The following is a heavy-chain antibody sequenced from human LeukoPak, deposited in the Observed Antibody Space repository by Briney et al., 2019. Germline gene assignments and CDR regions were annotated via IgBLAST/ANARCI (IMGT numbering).Heavy chain of an antibody. J-gene: IGHJ4*02. V-gene: IGHV3-13*01. Sequence: GGSLRLSCAASGFTFSSYDMHWFRQATGKGLEWVSAIGTAGDTYYPGSVKGRFTISRENAKNSLYLQMNSLRAGDTAVHYCARAGITVAAIDYXXQGXLVTVSS. CDR2: IGTAGDT. D-gene: IGHD6-19*01. CDR3: ARAGITVAAIDY. CDR1: GFTFSSYD.